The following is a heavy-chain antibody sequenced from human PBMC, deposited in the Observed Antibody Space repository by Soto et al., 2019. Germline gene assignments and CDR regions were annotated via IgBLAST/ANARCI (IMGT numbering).Heavy chain of an antibody. CDR2: IYYSGST. CDR1: GGSISSYY. D-gene: IGHD1-1*01. J-gene: IGHJ4*02. V-gene: IGHV4-59*01. CDR3: ARVLDQNYFDY. Sequence: QVQLQESGPGLVKPSETLSLTCTVSGGSISSYYWSWIRQPPGKGLEWIGYIYYSGSTNYNPSLKSRVTISVDTAKNQFSLKLSSVTAADTAVYYCARVLDQNYFDYWGQGTLVTVSS.